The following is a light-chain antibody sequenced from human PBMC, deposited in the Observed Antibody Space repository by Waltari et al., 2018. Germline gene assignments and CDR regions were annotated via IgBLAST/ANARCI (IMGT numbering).Light chain of an antibody. CDR1: SSDDGGYNY. CDR3: SSYTSSSTPVV. J-gene: IGLJ2*01. Sequence: QPALTQPASVSGSPGQSITISCTGTSSDDGGYNYVSWYQQHPGKAPQLMIYDVSNRPSGVSNRFSGSKSGNTASLTISGLQAEDEADYYCSSYTSSSTPVVFGGGTKLTVL. V-gene: IGLV2-14*01. CDR2: DVS.